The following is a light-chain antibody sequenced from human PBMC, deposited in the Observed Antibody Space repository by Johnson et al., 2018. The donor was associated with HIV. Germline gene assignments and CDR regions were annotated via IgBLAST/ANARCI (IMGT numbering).Light chain of an antibody. CDR3: GTWDSSLSAGI. CDR2: EDN. V-gene: IGLV1-51*02. Sequence: QSVLTQPPSMSAAPGKKVTISCSGSSSNIGKNYVSWYQHLPGTAPKLLIYEDNKRPSGIPDRFSGSKSATSATLGLSGLQTGDEADYYCGTWDSSLSAGIFGTGTKVTVL. CDR1: SSNIGKNY. J-gene: IGLJ1*01.